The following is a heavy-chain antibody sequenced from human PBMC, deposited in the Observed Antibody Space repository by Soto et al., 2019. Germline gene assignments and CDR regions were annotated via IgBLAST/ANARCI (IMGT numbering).Heavy chain of an antibody. CDR1: GFTFSYYW. J-gene: IGHJ3*01. CDR2: IHSDGSST. CDR3: ARGQWGAFDL. Sequence: DVQLVESGGGSVQPGGSRSLSSAATGFTFSYYWMHWVRKAPGKGLVWVSRIHSDGSSTTDADSVKGRFTISRDNAKNTLYLQMNSLRAEDTAVYYCARGQWGAFDLWGQGTMVTVAS. V-gene: IGHV3-74*01. D-gene: IGHD1-26*01.